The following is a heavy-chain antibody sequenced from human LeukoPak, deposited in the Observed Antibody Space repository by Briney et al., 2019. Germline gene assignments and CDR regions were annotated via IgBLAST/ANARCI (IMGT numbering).Heavy chain of an antibody. J-gene: IGHJ3*02. CDR2: IFYTGST. V-gene: IGHV4-59*01. CDR1: AGSITSFY. Sequence: SETLSLTCSVSAGSITSFYWSWIRQPPGKGLEWIGYIFYTGSTNYNPSLMSRVTISLDKSKNQFFLKLSSVTAADTAMYYCARRTSNGWPSENAFDIWGQGTMVTVSS. D-gene: IGHD6-19*01. CDR3: ARRTSNGWPSENAFDI.